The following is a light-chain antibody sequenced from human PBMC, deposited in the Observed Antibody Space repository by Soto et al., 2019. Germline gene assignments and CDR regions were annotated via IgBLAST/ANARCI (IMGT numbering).Light chain of an antibody. CDR2: DVS. J-gene: IGLJ1*01. Sequence: SSLTRPRTVSGSPGQSVTISCTGTSSNLSGYNYVSWYQQHPGKAPKLMLYDVSKRPSGVPDRFSGSKSGNTASLTISGLQVEDEADYYCCSYAGRYTYDFGTGTKVTVL. CDR3: CSYAGRYTYD. V-gene: IGLV2-11*01. CDR1: SSNLSGYNY.